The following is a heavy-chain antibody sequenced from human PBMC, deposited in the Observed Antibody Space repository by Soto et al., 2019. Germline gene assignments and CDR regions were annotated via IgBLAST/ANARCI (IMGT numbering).Heavy chain of an antibody. CDR3: ARTRIVGATSNYYYGMDV. J-gene: IGHJ6*02. V-gene: IGHV1-69*01. D-gene: IGHD1-26*01. CDR2: IIPIFGTA. CDR1: GGTFSSYA. Sequence: QVQLVQSGAEVQKPGSSVKVSCKASGGTFSSYAISWVRQAPGQGLEWMGGIIPIFGTANYAQKFQGRVTITADESTSTAYMELSSLRSEDTAVYYCARTRIVGATSNYYYGMDVWGQGTTVTVSS.